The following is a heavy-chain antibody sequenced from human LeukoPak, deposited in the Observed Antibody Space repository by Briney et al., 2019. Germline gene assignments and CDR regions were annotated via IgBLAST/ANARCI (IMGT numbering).Heavy chain of an antibody. CDR1: GFTFGDYA. D-gene: IGHD5-12*01. Sequence: GGSLRLSCTASGFTFGDYAMHWVRQAPGKGLEWVSGISWNSGSIGYADSVKGRFTISRDNAKNSLYLQMNSLRAEDTALYYCAKDISRGYDYYYYGMDVWGQGTTVTVSS. CDR2: ISWNSGSI. J-gene: IGHJ6*02. V-gene: IGHV3-9*01. CDR3: AKDISRGYDYYYYGMDV.